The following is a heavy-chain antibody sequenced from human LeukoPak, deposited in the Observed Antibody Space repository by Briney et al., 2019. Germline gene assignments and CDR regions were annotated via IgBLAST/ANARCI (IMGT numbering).Heavy chain of an antibody. CDR3: ARGVYIAAAQYGY. D-gene: IGHD6-13*01. J-gene: IGHJ4*02. V-gene: IGHV4-59*01. CDR1: GGSISSYY. Sequence: SETLSLTCTVSGGSISSYYWSWIRQPPGKGLEWIGYIYYSGTTNYNPSLKSRVTISVDKSKKQFSLKLSSVTAADTAVYYCARGVYIAAAQYGYWGQGTLVTVSS. CDR2: IYYSGTT.